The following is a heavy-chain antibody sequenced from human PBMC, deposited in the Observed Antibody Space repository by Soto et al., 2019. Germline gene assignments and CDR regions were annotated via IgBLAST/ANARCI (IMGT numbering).Heavy chain of an antibody. D-gene: IGHD3-10*01. V-gene: IGHV3-23*01. Sequence: GGSLRLSCAASGFTFSSYAMSWVRQAPGKGLEWVSAIVAGGGNTYHVDAVKGRFTISRDNSQNTLYLQMNSLRAEDTAVYYCATPPESMVRGVFFDYWGQGTLVTVSS. CDR2: IVAGGGNT. J-gene: IGHJ4*02. CDR1: GFTFSSYA. CDR3: ATPPESMVRGVFFDY.